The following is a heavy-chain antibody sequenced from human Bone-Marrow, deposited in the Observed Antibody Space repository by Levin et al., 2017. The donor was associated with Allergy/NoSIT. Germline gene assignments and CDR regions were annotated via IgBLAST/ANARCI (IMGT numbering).Heavy chain of an antibody. CDR2: MNPNSGNT. V-gene: IGHV1-8*01. Sequence: GESLKISCKASGYTFTSYDINWVRQATGQGLEWMGWMNPNSGNTGYAQKFQGRVTMTRNTSISTAYMELSSLRSEDTAVYYCARGPGFLGSTSCYGSLLAYSSSGYHAFDIWGQGTMVTVSS. D-gene: IGHD2-2*01. CDR3: ARGPGFLGSTSCYGSLLAYSSSGYHAFDI. J-gene: IGHJ3*02. CDR1: GYTFTSYD.